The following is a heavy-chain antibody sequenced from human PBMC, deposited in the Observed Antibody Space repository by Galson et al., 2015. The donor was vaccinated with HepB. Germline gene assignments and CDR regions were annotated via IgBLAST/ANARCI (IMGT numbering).Heavy chain of an antibody. CDR1: GYNFANHW. D-gene: IGHD5-24*01. CDR3: ARPPSGDNAFDY. CDR2: IYPADSDT. Sequence: QSGAEVKKPGESLKISCKGSGYNFANHWIGWGRQMPGKGLEWMGIIYPADSDTRYNPSFQGQVTIPADKSISTAFLQWSSLKASDTAMYYCARPPSGDNAFDYWGQGTLVTVSS. J-gene: IGHJ4*02. V-gene: IGHV5-51*01.